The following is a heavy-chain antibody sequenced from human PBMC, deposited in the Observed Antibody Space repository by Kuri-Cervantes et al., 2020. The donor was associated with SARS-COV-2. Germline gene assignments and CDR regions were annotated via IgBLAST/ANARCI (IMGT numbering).Heavy chain of an antibody. Sequence: GGSLRLSCSVSGFTFADYWMAWVRQAPGGGLETVANIKYDESEKHHLDSVKGRFTISRDNSKNTLYLQMNSLRAEDTAVYYCARVRGDYVPWGQGTLVTVSS. D-gene: IGHD3-16*01. J-gene: IGHJ5*02. V-gene: IGHV3-7*03. CDR2: IKYDESEK. CDR1: GFTFADYW. CDR3: ARVRGDYVP.